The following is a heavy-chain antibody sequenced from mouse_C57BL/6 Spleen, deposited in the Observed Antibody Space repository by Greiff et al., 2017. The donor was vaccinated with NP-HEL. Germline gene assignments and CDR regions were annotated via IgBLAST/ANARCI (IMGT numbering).Heavy chain of an antibody. CDR2: ISYDGSN. CDR1: GYSITSGYY. D-gene: IGHD1-1*01. V-gene: IGHV3-6*01. CDR3: ARRYYYGSSAGFAY. Sequence: EVQLVESGPGLVKPSQSLSLTCSVTGYSITSGYYWNWIRQFPGNKLEWMGYISYDGSNNYNPSLKNRISITRDTSKNQFFLKLNSVTTEDTATYYCARRYYYGSSAGFAYWGQGTLVTVSA. J-gene: IGHJ3*01.